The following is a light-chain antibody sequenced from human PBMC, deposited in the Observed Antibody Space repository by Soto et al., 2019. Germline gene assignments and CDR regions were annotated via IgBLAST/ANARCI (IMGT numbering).Light chain of an antibody. CDR2: EVS. V-gene: IGLV2-8*01. Sequence: QSALTQPPSASGSPGQSVTISCTGTSSDVGGYTYVSWYQQHPGTAPKLMICEVSKRPSGVPDRFSASTSGNTAALTASGLQDADDAAYYCSSAAGNNKSVVFGGGTKVTVL. CDR3: SSAAGNNKSVV. CDR1: SSDVGGYTY. J-gene: IGLJ2*01.